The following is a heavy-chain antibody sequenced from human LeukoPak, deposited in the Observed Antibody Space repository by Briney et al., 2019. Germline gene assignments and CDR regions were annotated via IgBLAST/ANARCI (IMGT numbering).Heavy chain of an antibody. V-gene: IGHV3-30*02. CDR1: GFTFSIYA. CDR3: AIHPLWFGGFDY. CDR2: IRSDGTDK. D-gene: IGHD3-10*01. Sequence: GGSLSLSCAASGFTFSIYAIHWVRQAPGKGLEWVAFIRSDGTDKYYADSVKGRFTVSRDNSMNTLYLQMNSLTPEDTAVYYCAIHPLWFGGFDYWGQGTLVTVSS. J-gene: IGHJ4*02.